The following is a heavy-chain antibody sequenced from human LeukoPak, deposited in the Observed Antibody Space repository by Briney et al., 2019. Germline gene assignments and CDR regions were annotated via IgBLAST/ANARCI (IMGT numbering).Heavy chain of an antibody. CDR1: GGSISGSRYY. D-gene: IGHD3-16*01. J-gene: IGHJ4*02. CDR3: ARAQGDYFDY. Sequence: PSETLFLTCIVSGGSISGSRYYWGWVRQPPGKGLEWIGSIYYSGSTYYNPSLKSRVTISVDTSKNQFSLKLSSVTAADTAVYYCARAQGDYFDYWGQGTLVTVSS. CDR2: IYYSGST. V-gene: IGHV4-39*07.